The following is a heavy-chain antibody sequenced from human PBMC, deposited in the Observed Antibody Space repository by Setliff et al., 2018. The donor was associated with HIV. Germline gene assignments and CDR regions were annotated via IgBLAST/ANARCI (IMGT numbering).Heavy chain of an antibody. CDR1: GFTFDDYA. CDR3: ARDPGMATTYGGDYYYYGLDV. J-gene: IGHJ6*02. D-gene: IGHD5-12*01. CDR2: ISWNSGKI. V-gene: IGHV3-9*01. Sequence: GGSLRLSCAASGFTFDDYAMHWVRQGRGKGLEWVGGISWNSGKIAYADSVKGRFTISRDNARNSLYLEMKSLRGEDTALYFCARDPGMATTYGGDYYYYGLDVWGQGTTVTVSS.